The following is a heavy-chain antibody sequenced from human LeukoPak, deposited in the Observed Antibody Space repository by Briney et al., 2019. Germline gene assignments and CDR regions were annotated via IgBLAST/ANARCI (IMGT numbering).Heavy chain of an antibody. CDR1: GGSISSGGYS. Sequence: PSQTLSLTCAVSGGSISSGGYSWSWIRQPPGKGLEWIGCIYHSGSTYYNPSLKSRVTISVDRSKNQFSLKLSSVTAADTAVYYCARGRRDLDAFDIWGQGTMVTVSS. D-gene: IGHD2-15*01. J-gene: IGHJ3*02. V-gene: IGHV4-30-2*01. CDR2: IYHSGST. CDR3: ARGRRDLDAFDI.